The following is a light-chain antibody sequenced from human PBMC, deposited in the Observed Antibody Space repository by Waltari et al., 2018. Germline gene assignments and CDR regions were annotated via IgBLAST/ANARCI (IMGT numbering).Light chain of an antibody. CDR2: GAS. CDR3: QQYNNWPRT. CDR1: QSINSN. J-gene: IGKJ1*01. Sequence: EIVMTQSPATLSVSPGERATLSCSASQSINSNVAWYQQKPGQAPRLLIYGASARATGIPVRFSGSGSGTEFTLTISSLQSDDFGVYYCQQYNNWPRTFGQGTKVEI. V-gene: IGKV3-15*01.